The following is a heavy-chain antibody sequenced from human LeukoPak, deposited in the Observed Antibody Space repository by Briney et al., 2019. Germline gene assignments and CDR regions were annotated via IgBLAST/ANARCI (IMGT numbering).Heavy chain of an antibody. Sequence: PSETLSLTCAVAGYSISSGYYWGWIWQPPGKGLEWIGSIYHSGSTYYNPSLKSRVTISVDTSKNQFSLKLSSVTAADTAVYYCARGGPIFGRNYNWFDPWGQGTLVTVSS. J-gene: IGHJ5*02. D-gene: IGHD3-3*01. CDR1: GYSISSGYY. V-gene: IGHV4-38-2*01. CDR2: IYHSGST. CDR3: ARGGPIFGRNYNWFDP.